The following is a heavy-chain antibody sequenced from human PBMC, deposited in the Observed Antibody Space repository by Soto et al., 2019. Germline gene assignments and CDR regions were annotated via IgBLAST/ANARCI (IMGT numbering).Heavy chain of an antibody. D-gene: IGHD2-2*01. V-gene: IGHV3-23*01. J-gene: IGHJ5*02. CDR2: ISGSGGST. CDR1: GFTVSSYA. CDR3: AKDVVPAASNWFDP. Sequence: GGSLRLSCAAPGFTVSSYAMSWVRQAPGKGLEWVSAISGSGGSTYYADSVKGRFTISRDNSKNTLYLQMNSLRAEDTAVYYCAKDVVPAASNWFDPWGQGTLVTVSS.